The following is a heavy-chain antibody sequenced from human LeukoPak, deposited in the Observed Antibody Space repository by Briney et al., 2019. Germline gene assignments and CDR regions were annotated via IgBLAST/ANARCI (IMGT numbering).Heavy chain of an antibody. Sequence: ASVKVSCKAFGYTFTSYGISWVRQAPGQGLEWMGWISAYNGNTNYAQKPQGRVTMTTDTSTSTAYMELRSLRSDDTAVYYCARTRLSGSYSYWGQGTLVTVSS. V-gene: IGHV1-18*01. CDR1: GYTFTSYG. CDR3: ARTRLSGSYSY. J-gene: IGHJ4*02. D-gene: IGHD1-26*01. CDR2: ISAYNGNT.